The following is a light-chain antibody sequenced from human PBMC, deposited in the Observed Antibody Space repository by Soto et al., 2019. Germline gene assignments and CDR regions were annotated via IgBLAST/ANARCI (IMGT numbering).Light chain of an antibody. CDR1: QDISNY. V-gene: IGKV1-27*01. CDR3: QNLDSAAFT. CDR2: AAS. Sequence: DIQMTQSPSSLSASVGDRVTITCRASQDISNYLAWYQQRPGKVPKLLIYAASTLQSGVPSRLSGTGSGTDFTLTISSLLPEDVATYFCQNLDSAAFTFGPGTKVDIK. J-gene: IGKJ3*01.